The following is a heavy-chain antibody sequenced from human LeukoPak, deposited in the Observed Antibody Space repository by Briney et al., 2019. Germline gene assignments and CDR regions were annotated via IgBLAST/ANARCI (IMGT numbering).Heavy chain of an antibody. D-gene: IGHD4-17*01. CDR2: LWYDGGNK. CDR1: GFTSSSYG. CDR3: AREPTVSETYYFDY. J-gene: IGHJ4*02. V-gene: IGHV3-33*01. Sequence: GGSLRLSCAASGFTSSSYGMLWLRQAPGKGLEWVAVLWYDGGNKYYADSVKGRFTISGDNSKNTLYLQMNSLRAEDTAVYYCAREPTVSETYYFDYWGQGTLVTVSS.